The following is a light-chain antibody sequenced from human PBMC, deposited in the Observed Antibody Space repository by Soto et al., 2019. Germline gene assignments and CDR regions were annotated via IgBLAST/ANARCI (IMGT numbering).Light chain of an antibody. Sequence: DIVMTQSPDSLAVSLGERATINCRSSQSVLYSSNNKNYLAWYQQKPGQPPKLLIYWASTRESGVPDRFSGSGSGRGFTLTILSLQAEDVAVYYCQQYYSNTPTFGQGTKVEIK. V-gene: IGKV4-1*01. J-gene: IGKJ1*01. CDR1: QSVLYSSNNKNY. CDR2: WAS. CDR3: QQYYSNTPT.